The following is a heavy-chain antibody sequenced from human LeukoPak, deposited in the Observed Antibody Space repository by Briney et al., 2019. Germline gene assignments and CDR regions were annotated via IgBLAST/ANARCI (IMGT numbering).Heavy chain of an antibody. V-gene: IGHV3-30*18. CDR3: AKDSGVYGDYVLSTMDV. CDR1: GFTFSSHW. CDR2: ISYDGSNK. J-gene: IGHJ6*02. Sequence: GGSLRLSCAASGFTFSSHWMHWVRQAPGKGLEWVAVISYDGSNKYYADSVKGRFTISRDNSKNTLYLQMNSLRAEDTAVYYCAKDSGVYGDYVLSTMDVWGQGTTVTVSS. D-gene: IGHD4-17*01.